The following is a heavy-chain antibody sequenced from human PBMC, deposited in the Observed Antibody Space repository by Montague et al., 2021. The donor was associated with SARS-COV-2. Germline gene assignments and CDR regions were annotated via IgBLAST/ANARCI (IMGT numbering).Heavy chain of an antibody. Sequence: SETLSLTCAVSGDSIGNGHWWSWVRQPPGKGLEWIGEDYHTGSTNYNPSLKSRAIISEDMSNDQFSLRVTSVTAADTAVYYCARASVTGGTLDYWGQGSLVTVSS. CDR3: ARASVTGGTLDY. D-gene: IGHD1-26*01. CDR2: DYHTGST. CDR1: GDSIGNGHW. J-gene: IGHJ4*02. V-gene: IGHV4-4*02.